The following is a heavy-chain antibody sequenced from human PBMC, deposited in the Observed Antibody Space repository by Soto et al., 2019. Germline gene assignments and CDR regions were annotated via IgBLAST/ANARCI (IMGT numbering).Heavy chain of an antibody. CDR1: GYTFTSYG. V-gene: IGHV1-18*01. CDR3: AREPRYSSGWYPFGAFDI. D-gene: IGHD6-19*01. Sequence: LVKVSCKASGYTFTSYGISWVRQAPGQGLEWMGWISAYNGNTNYAQKLQGRVTMTTDTSTSTAYMELRSLRSDDTAVYYCAREPRYSSGWYPFGAFDIWGQGTMVTVSS. J-gene: IGHJ3*02. CDR2: ISAYNGNT.